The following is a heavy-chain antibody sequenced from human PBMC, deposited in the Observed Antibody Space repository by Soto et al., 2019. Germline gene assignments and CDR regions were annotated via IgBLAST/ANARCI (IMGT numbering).Heavy chain of an antibody. CDR2: INPNGGVT. Sequence: QVQLVQSGAEVRKPGASVTVSCRSSGDSFNDYYIHWVRQAPGQGFEWMGWINPNGGVTKYAQKFEGWVSMTRETASRTVYMQLSRLRSDDTAVDYCARESGGATATLDYYYFYMDVWGTGTTVTVSS. CDR1: GDSFNDYY. CDR3: ARESGGATATLDYYYFYMDV. D-gene: IGHD5-12*01. V-gene: IGHV1-2*04. J-gene: IGHJ6*03.